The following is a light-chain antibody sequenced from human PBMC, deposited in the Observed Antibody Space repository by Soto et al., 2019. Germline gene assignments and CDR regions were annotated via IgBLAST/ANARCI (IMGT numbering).Light chain of an antibody. CDR3: QQYGGSPPAT. V-gene: IGKV3-20*01. CDR1: QSVSSSY. J-gene: IGKJ3*01. CDR2: AAS. Sequence: EIVLTQSPGTLSLFPGERATLSCRASQSVSSSYLAWYQQKPGQAPRLLIYAASSRATGIPDRFSGSGSGTDFTLTISRLEPEDFAVYYCQQYGGSPPATFGPGTKVDIK.